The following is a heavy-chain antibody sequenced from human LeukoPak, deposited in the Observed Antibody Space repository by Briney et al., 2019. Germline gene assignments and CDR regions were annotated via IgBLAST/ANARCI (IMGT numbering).Heavy chain of an antibody. CDR2: IYYSGST. V-gene: IGHV4-39*01. J-gene: IGHJ4*02. Sequence: PSETLSLTCTVSVGSISSSSYYWGWIRQPPGKGLEWIGGIYYSGSTYYNPSLKSRVTISVDTSKNQFSLKLSSVTAADTAVYYCSIVVVPAAPHMGDYWGQGTLVTVSS. CDR1: VGSISSSSYY. D-gene: IGHD2-2*01. CDR3: SIVVVPAAPHMGDY.